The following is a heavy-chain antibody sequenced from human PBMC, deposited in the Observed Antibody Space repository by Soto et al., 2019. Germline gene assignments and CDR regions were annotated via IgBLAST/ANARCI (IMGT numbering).Heavy chain of an antibody. D-gene: IGHD3-3*01. CDR2: ISAYNGNT. V-gene: IGHV1-18*01. Sequence: QVPLVQSGAEVKKPGASVKVSCKASGYTFTSYGISWVRQAPGQGLEWMGWISAYNGNTNYAQKLQGRVTMTTDTFTSTDYMELSRLRSYDTAVYYCARRFSFRGVVIIRVYFDFWCQGTLVTVSS. CDR1: GYTFTSYG. CDR3: ARRFSFRGVVIIRVYFDF. J-gene: IGHJ4*02.